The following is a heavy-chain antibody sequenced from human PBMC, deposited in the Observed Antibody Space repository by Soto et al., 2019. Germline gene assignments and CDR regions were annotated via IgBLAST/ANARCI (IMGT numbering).Heavy chain of an antibody. V-gene: IGHV1-18*01. CDR1: GYSFGTSG. J-gene: IGHJ4*02. CDR2: ISAYNGNT. CDR3: ARAGQYYDSSGYAN. Sequence: QVKLVQSGTEVKKPGASVKVSCKASGYSFGTSGISWVRQAHGQGLEWMGWISAYNGNTNYDQKLQDRATMTTDTSTNTAYLELRSLRSDDTAVYYCARAGQYYDSSGYANWGQGTLVTVSS. D-gene: IGHD3-22*01.